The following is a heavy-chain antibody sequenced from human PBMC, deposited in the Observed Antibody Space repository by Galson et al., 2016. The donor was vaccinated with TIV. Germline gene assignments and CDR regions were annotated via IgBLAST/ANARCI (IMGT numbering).Heavy chain of an antibody. CDR1: GDTFTSYP. Sequence: SVKVSCKASGDTFTSYPFNWVRQAPGQGLEWMGGIIPLFGTANYAQKFQGRVTVTADESTSTVYLDLSSLRSEDTVVYYCAKDRNTALDTYHYYYGMDVWGQGTTVTVSS. CDR3: AKDRNTALDTYHYYYGMDV. J-gene: IGHJ6*02. CDR2: IIPLFGTA. D-gene: IGHD5-18*01. V-gene: IGHV1-69*13.